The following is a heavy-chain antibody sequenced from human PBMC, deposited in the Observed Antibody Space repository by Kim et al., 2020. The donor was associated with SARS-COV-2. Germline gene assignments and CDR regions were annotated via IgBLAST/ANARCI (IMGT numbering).Heavy chain of an antibody. Sequence: GGSLRLSCVASGFSFNYYSMNWVRQAPGKGLEWLSSISADSSTKHYADSVKGRFTISRDNARSSLYLQMSSLRDEDTAVYYCARRDEGFHPSSVYHYGLDVWGRGTTVTVSS. V-gene: IGHV3-48*02. CDR1: GFSFNYYS. CDR3: ARRDEGFHPSSVYHYGLDV. CDR2: ISADSSTK. D-gene: IGHD3-3*01. J-gene: IGHJ6*02.